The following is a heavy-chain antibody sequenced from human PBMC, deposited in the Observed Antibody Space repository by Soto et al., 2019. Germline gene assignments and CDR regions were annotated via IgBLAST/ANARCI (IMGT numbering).Heavy chain of an antibody. Sequence: SQTLSLTCAISGDSVSSNSAAWNWIRQSPSRGLEWLGRTYYRSKWYNDYAVSVKSRITINPDTSKNQFSLQLNSVTPEDTAVYYCARDQDIVVVPAAMSYGMGVCGQGTTVTVSS. V-gene: IGHV6-1*01. CDR2: TYYRSKWYN. D-gene: IGHD2-2*01. CDR1: GDSVSSNSAA. CDR3: ARDQDIVVVPAAMSYGMGV. J-gene: IGHJ6*02.